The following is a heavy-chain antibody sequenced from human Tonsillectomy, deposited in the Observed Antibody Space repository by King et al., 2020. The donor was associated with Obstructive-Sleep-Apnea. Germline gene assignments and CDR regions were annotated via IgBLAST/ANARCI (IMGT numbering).Heavy chain of an antibody. D-gene: IGHD2-2*01. J-gene: IGHJ4*02. V-gene: IGHV7-4-1*02. CDR3: ARMTRFVPNATSPYCSDS. CDR2: INTRTGDP. CDR1: GYTFTNYA. Sequence: QLVQSGSELKKPGASVKVSCKASGYTFTNYAMNLVRQAPGHGLECLGWINTRTGDPTYAPAFTGRFVFSFDTSVNTAYLQINGLMPEDTAVYYCARMTRFVPNATSPYCSDSWGQGTLVTVSS.